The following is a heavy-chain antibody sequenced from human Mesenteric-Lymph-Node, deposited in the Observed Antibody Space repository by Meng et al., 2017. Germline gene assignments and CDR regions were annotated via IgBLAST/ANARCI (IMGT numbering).Heavy chain of an antibody. CDR2: ISSSGSTI. Sequence: GESLKISCAASGFTFSDYYMSWIRQAPGKGLEWVSYISSSGSTIYYADSVKGRFTISRDNAKNSLYLQMNSLRAEDTAVYYCARVTGGNSWYFDYWGQGTLVTVSS. V-gene: IGHV3-11*04. CDR1: GFTFSDYY. J-gene: IGHJ4*02. D-gene: IGHD4-23*01. CDR3: ARVTGGNSWYFDY.